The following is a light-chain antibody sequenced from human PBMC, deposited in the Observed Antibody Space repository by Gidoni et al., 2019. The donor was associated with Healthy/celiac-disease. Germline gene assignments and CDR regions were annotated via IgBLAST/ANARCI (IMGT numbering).Light chain of an antibody. J-gene: IGKJ2*01. Sequence: DIQMTQSPSSLSASVGERVTITCRASQSISSYLDWYQQKPGKAPKLLIYAASSLQSGVPSRFSGSGSGTDCTLTISSLQPEDFATYYCQQSDSTPRTFGQGTKLEIK. CDR1: QSISSY. V-gene: IGKV1-39*01. CDR3: QQSDSTPRT. CDR2: AAS.